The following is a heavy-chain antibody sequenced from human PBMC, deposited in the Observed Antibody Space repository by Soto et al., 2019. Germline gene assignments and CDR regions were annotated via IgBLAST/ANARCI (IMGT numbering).Heavy chain of an antibody. Sequence: SETLSLTCTVSGASVSSGSYYWSWIRQPPGKGLEWIGYIYYSGSTNYDPSLKGRVTMSVDKTKNQFSLKVTSVTTADTAMYFCARVKIATAPDHYVLDVWGQGTTVTVSS. CDR1: GASVSSGSYY. CDR2: IYYSGST. J-gene: IGHJ6*02. CDR3: ARVKIATAPDHYVLDV. D-gene: IGHD2-21*02. V-gene: IGHV4-61*01.